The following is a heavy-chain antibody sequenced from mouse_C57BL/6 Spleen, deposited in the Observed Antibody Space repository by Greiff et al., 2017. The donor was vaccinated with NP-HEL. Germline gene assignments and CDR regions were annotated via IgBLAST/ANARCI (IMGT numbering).Heavy chain of an antibody. J-gene: IGHJ4*01. Sequence: EVQLQQSGAELVRPGASVKLSCTASGFNIKDDYMHWVKQRPEQGLEWIGWIDPENGDTEYASKFQGKATITADTSSNTAYLQLSSLTSEYTAVYYCTTGSYYAMDYWGQGTSVTVSS. CDR3: TTGSYYAMDY. CDR1: GFNIKDDY. CDR2: IDPENGDT. V-gene: IGHV14-4*01.